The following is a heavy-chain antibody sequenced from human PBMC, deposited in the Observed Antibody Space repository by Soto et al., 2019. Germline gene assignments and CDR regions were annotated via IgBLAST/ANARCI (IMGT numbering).Heavy chain of an antibody. CDR3: VRGRYGSEIH. V-gene: IGHV3-53*04. CDR2: VYNGGAT. J-gene: IGHJ4*02. CDR1: GFSVSSNY. Sequence: EVRLVESGGGLVQPGGSLRLSCAASGFSVSSNYMTWVRQAPGKGLEWVSLVYNGGATHYAASVKGRFTISTHSSQSTLFLQMNSLRTEDTATYYCVRGRYGSEIHWGQGTKVTVSS. D-gene: IGHD3-10*01.